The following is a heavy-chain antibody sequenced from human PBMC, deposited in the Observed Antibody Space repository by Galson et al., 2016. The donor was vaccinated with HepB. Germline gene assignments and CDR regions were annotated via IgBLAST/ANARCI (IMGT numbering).Heavy chain of an antibody. Sequence: SVKVSCKASGDSFSNYAISWVRQAPGQGLEWMGGIIPIFGTTNHAQKLQGRVTVAADESTTTAYMELSSLRSDDTAVYYCARDGDYGANSFLMDYWGQGTLVTVSS. J-gene: IGHJ4*02. V-gene: IGHV1-69*13. CDR2: IIPIFGTT. CDR3: ARDGDYGANSFLMDY. D-gene: IGHD4-23*01. CDR1: GDSFSNYA.